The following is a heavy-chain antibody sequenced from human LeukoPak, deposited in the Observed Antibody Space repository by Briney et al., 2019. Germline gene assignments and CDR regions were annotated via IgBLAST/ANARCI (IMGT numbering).Heavy chain of an antibody. Sequence: PGGSLRLSCAASGFTFSSYWMSWVRQAPGKGLEWVATIKQDGSEKYYVDSVKGRFTISRDNSKNTLYLQMNSLRAEDTAVYYCARSSREYYYDSSGFDYWGQGTLVTVSS. D-gene: IGHD3-22*01. CDR1: GFTFSSYW. V-gene: IGHV3-7*01. J-gene: IGHJ4*02. CDR2: IKQDGSEK. CDR3: ARSSREYYYDSSGFDY.